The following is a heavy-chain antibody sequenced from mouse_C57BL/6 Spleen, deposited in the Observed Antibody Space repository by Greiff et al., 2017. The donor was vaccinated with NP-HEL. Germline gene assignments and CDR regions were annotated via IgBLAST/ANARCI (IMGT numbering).Heavy chain of an antibody. J-gene: IGHJ4*01. Sequence: VQLQQPGAELVKPGASVKLSCKASGYTFTSYWMHWVKQRPGQGLEWIGMIHPNSGSTNYNEKFKSKATLTVDKSSSTAYMQLSSLTSEDSAVYYCGASYYSNPYAMDYWGQGTSVTVSS. CDR2: IHPNSGST. CDR3: GASYYSNPYAMDY. CDR1: GYTFTSYW. D-gene: IGHD2-5*01. V-gene: IGHV1-64*01.